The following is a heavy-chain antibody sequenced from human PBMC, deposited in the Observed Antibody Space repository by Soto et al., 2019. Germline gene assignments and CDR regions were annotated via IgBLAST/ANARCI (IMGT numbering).Heavy chain of an antibody. CDR3: ARDPGRNKPIDL. V-gene: IGHV3-33*01. J-gene: IGHJ4*02. D-gene: IGHD3-10*01. CDR1: GFTFKNYG. CDR2: IWNDGKNK. Sequence: QVQLVESGGGVVQPGRSLRLSCAGSGFTFKNYGMHWVRQAPGKGLEWVAVIWNDGKNKYYEDSVKGRFTISRDNSKKTLHLQMDSLRVEDTAVYYCARDPGRNKPIDLWGQGTLVIVSS.